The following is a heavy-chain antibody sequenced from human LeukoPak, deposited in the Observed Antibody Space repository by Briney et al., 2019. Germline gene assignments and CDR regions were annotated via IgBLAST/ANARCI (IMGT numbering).Heavy chain of an antibody. CDR1: GGSISSSSYY. Sequence: SETLSLTCTVSGGSISSSSYYWGWIRQPPGKGLEWIGSIYYSGSTYYNPSLKSRVTISVDTSKNQFSLKLSSVTAADTAVYYCASLGRITIFGVVPYWGHYFDYWGQGTLVTVSS. V-gene: IGHV4-39*01. CDR2: IYYSGST. CDR3: ASLGRITIFGVVPYWGHYFDY. D-gene: IGHD3-3*01. J-gene: IGHJ4*02.